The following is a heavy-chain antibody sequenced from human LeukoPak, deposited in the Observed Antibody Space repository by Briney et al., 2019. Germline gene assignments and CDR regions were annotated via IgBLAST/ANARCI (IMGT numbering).Heavy chain of an antibody. J-gene: IGHJ4*02. D-gene: IGHD6-19*01. CDR1: GFTFDDYA. CDR3: AKGSGVAVAGTFPYFDY. CDR2: ISWNSGSI. Sequence: GGSLRLSCAASGFTFDDYAMHWVRQAPGKGLEWVSGISWNSGSIGYADSVKGRFTISRDNAKNSLYLQMNSPRAEDTALYYCAKGSGVAVAGTFPYFDYWGQGTLVTVSS. V-gene: IGHV3-9*01.